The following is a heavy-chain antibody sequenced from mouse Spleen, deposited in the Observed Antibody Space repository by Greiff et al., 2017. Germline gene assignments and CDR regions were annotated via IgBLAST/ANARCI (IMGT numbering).Heavy chain of an antibody. CDR2: ISSGGSYT. D-gene: IGHD4-1*01. CDR3: AELGREGWDFDY. CDR1: GFTFSSYG. Sequence: EVQRVESGGDLVKPGGSLKLSCAASGFTFSSYGMSWVRQTPDKRLEWVATISSGGSYTYYPDSVKGRFTISRDNAKNTLYLQMSSLKSEDTAMYYCAELGREGWDFDYWGQGTTLTVSS. J-gene: IGHJ2*01. V-gene: IGHV5-6*01.